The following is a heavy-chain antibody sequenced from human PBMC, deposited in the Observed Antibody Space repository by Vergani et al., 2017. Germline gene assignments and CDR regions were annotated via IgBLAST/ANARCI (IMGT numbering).Heavy chain of an antibody. CDR2: ISGSGGST. Sequence: EVQLLESGGDLVQPGGSLRLSCAASGFTFNHYAMNWVRQAPGKGLEWVSGISGSGGSTYYAGSVKGRFTISRDSSKNTLYLQMNSLRAEDTAVYYCARDPGFPWDYYFDYWGQGTLVTVSS. D-gene: IGHD1-26*01. V-gene: IGHV3-23*01. J-gene: IGHJ4*02. CDR1: GFTFNHYA. CDR3: ARDPGFPWDYYFDY.